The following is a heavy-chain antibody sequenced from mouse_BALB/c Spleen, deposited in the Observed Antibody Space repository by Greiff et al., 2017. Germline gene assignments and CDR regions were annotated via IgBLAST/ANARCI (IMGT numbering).Heavy chain of an antibody. CDR1: GYTFTSYW. Sequence: QVQLQQPGAELVKPGAPVKLSCKASGYTFTSYWMNWVKQRPGRGLEWIGRIDPSDSETHYNQKFKDKATLTVDKSSSTAYIQLSSLTSEDSAVYYCARSELGPYYFDYWGQGTTLTVSS. CDR3: ARSELGPYYFDY. J-gene: IGHJ2*01. D-gene: IGHD4-1*01. V-gene: IGHV1-69*02. CDR2: IDPSDSET.